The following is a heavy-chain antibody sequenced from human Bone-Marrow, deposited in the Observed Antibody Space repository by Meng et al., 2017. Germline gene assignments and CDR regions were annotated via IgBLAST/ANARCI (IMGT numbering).Heavy chain of an antibody. Sequence: HLQQCGAGSLKPSETLSLTCAVYGGSFSGYHWSWIRQPPGKGLEWIGEINHSGSTNYNPSLKSRVTISVDTSKNQFSLKLSSVTAADTAVYYCARGRSSGWYRPEYFQHWGQGTLVTVSS. CDR1: GGSFSGYH. V-gene: IGHV4-34*01. CDR3: ARGRSSGWYRPEYFQH. D-gene: IGHD6-19*01. J-gene: IGHJ1*01. CDR2: INHSGST.